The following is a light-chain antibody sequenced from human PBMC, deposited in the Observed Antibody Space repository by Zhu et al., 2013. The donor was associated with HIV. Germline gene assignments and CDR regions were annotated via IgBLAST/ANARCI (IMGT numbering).Light chain of an antibody. V-gene: IGKV3-15*01. Sequence: EIVLTQSPGTLSLSPGERATLSCRASQSLSSSYLAWYHQKPGQAPRLLIYGASTRATGIPARFSGRGSGTEFTLTISSLQSEDFAVYYCQQYNNWPWTFGQGTEVEIK. CDR2: GAS. J-gene: IGKJ1*01. CDR1: QSLSSSY. CDR3: QQYNNWPWT.